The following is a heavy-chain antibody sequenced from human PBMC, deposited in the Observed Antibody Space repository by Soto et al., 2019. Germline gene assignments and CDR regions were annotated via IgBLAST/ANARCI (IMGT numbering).Heavy chain of an antibody. Sequence: QVQHVQSGAEVKKPGASVKVSCKASGYTFSWYAIHWVRQAPGQRPEWMGWINAGNGNTKYSQKFQDRVTITRDTXAXXAYRELSSLTSDDTAVYCCARGGEIRYSGYVTFDYWGEGTLVTGSS. V-gene: IGHV1-3*01. CDR3: ARGGEIRYSGYVTFDY. J-gene: IGHJ4*02. D-gene: IGHD5-12*01. CDR2: INAGNGNT. CDR1: GYTFSWYA.